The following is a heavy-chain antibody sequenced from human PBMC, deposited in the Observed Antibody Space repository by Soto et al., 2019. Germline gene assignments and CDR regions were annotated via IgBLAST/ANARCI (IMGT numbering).Heavy chain of an antibody. V-gene: IGHV3-11*05. CDR1: GFTFSDYY. J-gene: IGHJ4*02. CDR2: ISSSSSYT. Sequence: QVQLVESGGGLVKPGGSLRLSCAASGFTFSDYYMSWIRQAPGKGLEWVSYISSSSSYTNYADSVKGRFTISRDNAKNSLYLQMNSLRAEDTAVDYCARDRRGWHEDYWGQGTLVTVSS. D-gene: IGHD6-19*01. CDR3: ARDRRGWHEDY.